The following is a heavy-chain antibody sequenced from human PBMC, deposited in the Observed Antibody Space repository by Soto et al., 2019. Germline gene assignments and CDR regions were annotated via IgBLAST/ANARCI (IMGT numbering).Heavy chain of an antibody. CDR3: ARLSQSSCNRYHCYSMDM. V-gene: IGHV4-39*01. J-gene: IGHJ6*02. Sequence: SETLSLTCTVSGGSISSGDYYWCGILHPPGKGLEWIGNIYYSGSASYNPSLKSRVTISVDTSKNQVSLKLSSVTAADAAVDICARLSQSSCNRYHCYSMDMWGPGT. CDR1: GGSISSGDYY. CDR2: IYYSGSA. D-gene: IGHD6-13*01.